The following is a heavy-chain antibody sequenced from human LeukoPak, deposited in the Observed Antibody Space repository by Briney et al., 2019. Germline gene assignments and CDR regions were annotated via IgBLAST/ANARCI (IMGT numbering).Heavy chain of an antibody. CDR3: ARAGNYYDSSGYYY. D-gene: IGHD3-22*01. V-gene: IGHV3-21*01. J-gene: IGHJ4*02. CDR1: GFTFSSSS. Sequence: GGSLRLSCAASGFTFSSSSMNWVRQAPGKGLEWVSSISSSSSYIYYADSVKGRFTISRDNAKNSLYLQMNSLRAEDTAMYYCARAGNYYDSSGYYYWGQGTLVSVSS. CDR2: ISSSSSYI.